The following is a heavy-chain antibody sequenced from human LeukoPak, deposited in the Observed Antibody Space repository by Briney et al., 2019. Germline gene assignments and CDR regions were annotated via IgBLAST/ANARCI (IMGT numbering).Heavy chain of an antibody. CDR2: ISGRGGST. D-gene: IGHD3-22*01. V-gene: IGHV3-23*01. CDR3: AKAPLRGIVVVINPSDC. J-gene: IGHJ4*02. CDR1: GFTFSSYA. Sequence: GGSLRLSCAASGFTFSSYAMSWVRQAPGKGLEWVSAISGRGGSTYYADSVNGRFTISRDNSKNTLYLQMNSLRAEDTAVYYCAKAPLRGIVVVINPSDCWGQGTLVTVSS.